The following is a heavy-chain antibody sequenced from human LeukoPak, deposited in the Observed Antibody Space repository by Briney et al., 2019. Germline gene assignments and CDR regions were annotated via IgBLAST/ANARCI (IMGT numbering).Heavy chain of an antibody. J-gene: IGHJ4*02. CDR2: VRPQNGDS. Sequence: ASVKVSCKTSGYSFTSYDVNWVRQAAGQGLEWIGWVRPQNGDSGYAQKFQDRVTKTRDTSTSTVYMEMKSLTFEDTAVYFCARGPPDSTSSDYWGQGTLVTVSS. CDR1: GYSFTSYD. CDR3: ARGPPDSTSSDY. V-gene: IGHV1-8*01. D-gene: IGHD2-2*01.